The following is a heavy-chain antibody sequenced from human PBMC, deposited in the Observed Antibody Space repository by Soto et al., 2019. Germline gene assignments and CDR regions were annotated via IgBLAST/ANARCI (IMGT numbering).Heavy chain of an antibody. CDR2: ISGSGGST. D-gene: IGHD3-3*01. CDR1: GFTFSSYA. J-gene: IGHJ4*02. Sequence: GGSPRLSCAASGFTFSSYAMSWVRQAPGKGLEWVSAISGSGGSTYYADSVKGRFTISRDNSKNTLYLQMNSLRAEDTAVYYCAKDPSITIFGVVTPNYFDYWGQGTLVTVSS. V-gene: IGHV3-23*01. CDR3: AKDPSITIFGVVTPNYFDY.